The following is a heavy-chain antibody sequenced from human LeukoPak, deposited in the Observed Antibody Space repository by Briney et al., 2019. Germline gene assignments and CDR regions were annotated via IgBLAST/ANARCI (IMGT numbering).Heavy chain of an antibody. Sequence: GASVKVSCKASGYTFTSYGISWVRQAPAQGLEWIGWISAYNGNTNYAQKLQGRVTMTTDTSTSTAYMELRSLRSDDTAVYYCARHLLGRYQLLLDYWGQGTLVTVSS. CDR1: GYTFTSYG. J-gene: IGHJ4*02. CDR3: ARHLLGRYQLLLDY. V-gene: IGHV1-18*04. D-gene: IGHD2-2*01. CDR2: ISAYNGNT.